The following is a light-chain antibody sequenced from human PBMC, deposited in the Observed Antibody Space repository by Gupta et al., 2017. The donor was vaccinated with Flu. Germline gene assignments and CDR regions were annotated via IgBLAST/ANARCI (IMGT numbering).Light chain of an antibody. Sequence: PSTLSASIGDRVTITCRASQSISSWLAWYQQKPGKPPKLLIYKASTLESGVPSRFSGSGSGTEFTLTISSLQPDDFATYYCQQYNTYSRTFGQGTKVEIK. J-gene: IGKJ1*01. V-gene: IGKV1-5*03. CDR3: QQYNTYSRT. CDR2: KAS. CDR1: QSISSW.